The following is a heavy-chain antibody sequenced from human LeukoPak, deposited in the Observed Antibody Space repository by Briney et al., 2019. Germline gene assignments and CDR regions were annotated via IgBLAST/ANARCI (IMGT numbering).Heavy chain of an antibody. D-gene: IGHD5-18*01. CDR3: ARGAVSYSFDY. CDR1: GFTFTKFG. V-gene: IGHV3-30*03. CDR2: ISYDAFNE. Sequence: GESLKISCAASGFTFTKFGMHWVRQSPGKGLEWVAAISYDAFNEDYGRSVRGRFTISRDNSKNTVYLQMNSLRAEDTAVYYCARGAVSYSFDYWGQGTLVTVSS. J-gene: IGHJ4*02.